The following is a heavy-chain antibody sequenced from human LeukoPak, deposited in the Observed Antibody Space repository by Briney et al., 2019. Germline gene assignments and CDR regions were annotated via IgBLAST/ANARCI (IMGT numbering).Heavy chain of an antibody. V-gene: IGHV3-21*01. J-gene: IGHJ6*03. CDR3: GRVLGVPPPRHYYMDV. CDR1: GFTFTGYS. Sequence: GGSLRLSCVASGFTFTGYSMNWVRQAPGQGLEWLSSISGTPSFMYYADSVKGRFTISRDNAKDSVYLQMDSLRAEDTAIYYCGRVLGVPPPRHYYMDVWGKGTAVIVSS. D-gene: IGHD3-16*01. CDR2: ISGTPSFM.